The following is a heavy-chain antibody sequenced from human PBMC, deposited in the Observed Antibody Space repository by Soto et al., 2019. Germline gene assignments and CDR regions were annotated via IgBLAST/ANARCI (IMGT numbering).Heavy chain of an antibody. CDR1: GSSFTSYD. CDR2: VNPNTGDT. CDR3: ARAPRPAAIAVLDH. Sequence: QVQLVQSGTEVTTSGASVKVSCKASGSSFTSYDINWLRQATGQGPEWMGWVNPNTGDTGLAQRFQARVTLSSDTAINTAYVEVSSLRPDDTAIYFCARAPRPAAIAVLDHWGQGTLVAVSS. V-gene: IGHV1-8*01. J-gene: IGHJ4*02. D-gene: IGHD6-19*01.